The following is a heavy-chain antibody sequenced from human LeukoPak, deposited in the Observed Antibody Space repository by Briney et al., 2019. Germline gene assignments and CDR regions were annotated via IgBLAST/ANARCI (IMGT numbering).Heavy chain of an antibody. V-gene: IGHV3-33*06. D-gene: IGHD6-6*01. CDR1: GFTFSSYG. CDR3: AKDYGSSSTNWFDP. CDR2: IWYDGSNK. J-gene: IGHJ5*02. Sequence: PGGSLRLSCAASGFTFSSYGMHWVRQAPGKGLEWVAVIWYDGSNKYYADSVKGRFTISRDNSKSTLYLQMNSLRAEDTAIYYCAKDYGSSSTNWFDPWGQGTLVTVSS.